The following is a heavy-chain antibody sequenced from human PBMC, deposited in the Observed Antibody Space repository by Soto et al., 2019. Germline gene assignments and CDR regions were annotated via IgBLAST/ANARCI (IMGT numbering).Heavy chain of an antibody. CDR2: INAGNGDT. Sequence: ASVKVSCKASGYTFTNYTIHWVRQAPGQRLEWMGWINAGNGDTKYSQKFQGRVAITRDTSASTAYMELSSLRSEDTAVYYCARYDSSGYYWPYYYYGMDVWGQGTTVTVPS. V-gene: IGHV1-3*01. J-gene: IGHJ6*02. CDR3: ARYDSSGYYWPYYYYGMDV. CDR1: GYTFTNYT. D-gene: IGHD3-22*01.